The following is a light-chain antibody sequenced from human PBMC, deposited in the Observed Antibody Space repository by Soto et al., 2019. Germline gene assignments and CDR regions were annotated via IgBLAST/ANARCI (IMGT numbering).Light chain of an antibody. CDR1: RSNIGAGYD. V-gene: IGLV1-40*01. CDR3: QSYDSSLSGYV. J-gene: IGLJ1*01. Sequence: QAVVTQPPSVSGAPGQRVAISCTGSRSNIGAGYDVHWYQQLPGVAPKLLIYGVNNRPPGVPDRFSGSKSGSSASLAVTGLQAEDEGDYYCQSYDSSLSGYVFGTGTKLTVL. CDR2: GVN.